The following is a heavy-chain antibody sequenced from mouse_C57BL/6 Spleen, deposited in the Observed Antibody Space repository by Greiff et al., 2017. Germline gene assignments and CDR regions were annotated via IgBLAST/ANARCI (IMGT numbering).Heavy chain of an antibody. CDR3: ARSMVTTDYAMDY. Sequence: VQLKQSGAELAKPGASVKLSCKASGYTFTSYWMHWVKQRPGQGLEWIGYINPSSGYTKYNQKFKDKATLTADKSSSTAYMQLSSLTYEDSAVYYCARSMVTTDYAMDYWGQGTSVTVSS. V-gene: IGHV1-7*01. J-gene: IGHJ4*01. CDR1: GYTFTSYW. CDR2: INPSSGYT. D-gene: IGHD2-2*01.